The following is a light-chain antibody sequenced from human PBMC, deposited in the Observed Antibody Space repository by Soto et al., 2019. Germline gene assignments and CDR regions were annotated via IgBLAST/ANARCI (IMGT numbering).Light chain of an antibody. CDR2: EVT. V-gene: IGLV2-23*02. CDR3: CSYAGSSAYV. J-gene: IGLJ1*01. Sequence: QSVLTQPASVSGSPGQSITISCTGSSSDVGTYNLVSWYQHYPGKAPKLMIYEVTKRPSGVSNRFSGSKSGNTASLTISGLQAEDEADYYCCSYAGSSAYVFGTGTKLTVL. CDR1: SSDVGTYNL.